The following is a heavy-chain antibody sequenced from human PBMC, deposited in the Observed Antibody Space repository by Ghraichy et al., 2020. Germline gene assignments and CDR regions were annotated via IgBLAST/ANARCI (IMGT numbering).Heavy chain of an antibody. Sequence: SETLSLTCTVSGGSISRSYWRWIRPPAGKGLEWIGRIYTSGSTNYNPSLKSRVTMSVDTSKNQFSLKLSSVTAADTAVYYCAREARGYSSGWHWGTGWFDPWGQGTLVTVSS. CDR1: GGSISRSY. V-gene: IGHV4-4*07. D-gene: IGHD6-19*01. CDR2: IYTSGST. J-gene: IGHJ5*02. CDR3: AREARGYSSGWHWGTGWFDP.